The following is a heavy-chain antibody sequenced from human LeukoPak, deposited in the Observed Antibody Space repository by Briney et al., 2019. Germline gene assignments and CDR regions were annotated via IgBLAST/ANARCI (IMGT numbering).Heavy chain of an antibody. CDR3: ARDHFSGSHNYYYYGMDV. CDR1: GGIFSSYA. V-gene: IGHV1-69*13. CDR2: IIPIFGTA. Sequence: ASVKVSCKASGGIFSSYAISWVRQAPGQGLEWMGGIIPIFGTANYAQKFQGRVTITADESTSTAYMELSSLRSEDTAVYYCARDHFSGSHNYYYYGMDVWGQGTTVTVSS. J-gene: IGHJ6*02. D-gene: IGHD1-26*01.